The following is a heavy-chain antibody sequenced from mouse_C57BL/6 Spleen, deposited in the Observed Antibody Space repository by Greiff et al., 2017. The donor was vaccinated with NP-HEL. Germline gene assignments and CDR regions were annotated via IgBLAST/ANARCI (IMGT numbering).Heavy chain of an antibody. Sequence: VQLQQSGAELVRPGASVTLSCKASGYTFTDYEMHWVKQTPVPGLEWIGAIDPETGGTAYNQKFKGKAILTADKSSSTAYMELRSLTSEDSAVYYCTRYYYCSSYPYYAMDYWGQGTSVTVSS. J-gene: IGHJ4*01. CDR1: GYTFTDYE. D-gene: IGHD1-1*01. CDR2: IDPETGGT. CDR3: TRYYYCSSYPYYAMDY. V-gene: IGHV1-15*01.